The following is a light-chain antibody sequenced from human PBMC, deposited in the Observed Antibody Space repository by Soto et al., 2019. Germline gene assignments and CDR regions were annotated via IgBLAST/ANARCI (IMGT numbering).Light chain of an antibody. CDR2: KAS. CDR3: QQYNSYPWT. Sequence: DIPMTQSPSTLSTSVGDRVTITCRASQSISGWLAWYQQKPGKAPQVLIYKASSLESGVPSSFSGRGSGTEFPLTISSLQPDDFATYCCQQYNSYPWTFGQGTTVDIK. V-gene: IGKV1-5*03. J-gene: IGKJ1*01. CDR1: QSISGW.